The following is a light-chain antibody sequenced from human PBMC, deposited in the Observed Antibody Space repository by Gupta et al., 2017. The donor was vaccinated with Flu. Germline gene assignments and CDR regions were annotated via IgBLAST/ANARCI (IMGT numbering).Light chain of an antibody. CDR2: DDS. Sequence: KVGSNIVYCYRHNTAPAPVLLLYDDSGRNSAIPERFSGSNSGTTATVTTTWVEAGDEADYYCQVSYTTSGYGVFGRGTKLTVL. CDR1: KVGSNI. V-gene: IGLV3-21*02. CDR3: QVSYTTSGYGV. J-gene: IGLJ2*01.